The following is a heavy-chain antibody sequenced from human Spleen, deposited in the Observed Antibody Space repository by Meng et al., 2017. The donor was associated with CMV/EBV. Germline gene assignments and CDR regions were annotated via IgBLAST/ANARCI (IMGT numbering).Heavy chain of an antibody. J-gene: IGHJ4*02. CDR3: AREIAVAGTGFDY. CDR2: ISSSSSYI. D-gene: IGHD6-19*01. V-gene: IGHV3-21*01. CDR1: GFTFSTYS. Sequence: GGSLRLSCSASGFTFSTYSMNWVRQAPGKGLEWVSSISSSSSYIYYADSVKGRFTISRDNAKNSLYLQMNSLRAEDTAVYYCAREIAVAGTGFDYWGQGTLVTVS.